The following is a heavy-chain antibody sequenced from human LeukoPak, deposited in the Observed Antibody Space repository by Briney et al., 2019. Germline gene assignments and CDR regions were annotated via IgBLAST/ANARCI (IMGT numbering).Heavy chain of an antibody. CDR1: GFTFSSYE. J-gene: IGHJ4*02. CDR2: ISYDGSNK. CDR3: ARGQWLAPIDY. Sequence: PGGSLRLSCAASGFTFSSYEMNWVRQAPGKGLEWVAVISYDGSNKYYADSVKGRFTISRDNSKNTLYLQMNSLRAEDTAVYYCARGQWLAPIDYWGQGTLVTVSS. D-gene: IGHD6-19*01. V-gene: IGHV3-30*04.